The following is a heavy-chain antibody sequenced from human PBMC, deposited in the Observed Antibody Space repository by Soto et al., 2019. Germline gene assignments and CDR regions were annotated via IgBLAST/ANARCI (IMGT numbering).Heavy chain of an antibody. Sequence: PSETLSLTCAVYGGSFSGYYWSWIRQPPGKGLEWIGEINHSGSTNYNPSLKSRVTISVDTSKNQFSLKLSSVTAADTAVYYCARGLRASYYYDSSGLRYWGQGTLVTAPQ. V-gene: IGHV4-34*01. J-gene: IGHJ4*02. CDR2: INHSGST. D-gene: IGHD3-22*01. CDR3: ARGLRASYYYDSSGLRY. CDR1: GGSFSGYY.